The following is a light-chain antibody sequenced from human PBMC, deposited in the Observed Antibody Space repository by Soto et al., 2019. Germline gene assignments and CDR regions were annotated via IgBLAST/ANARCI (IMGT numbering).Light chain of an antibody. CDR3: QQYRT. J-gene: IGKJ3*01. CDR1: QSVSSSY. CDR2: GAS. Sequence: EIVLTQSPGTLSLSPGERATLSCRVSQSVSSSYLAWYQQKPGQAPRLLIYGASSRATGIPDRFSGSGSGTDFTLTISRLEPEDFAVYYCQQYRTFGPGTKVDIK. V-gene: IGKV3-20*01.